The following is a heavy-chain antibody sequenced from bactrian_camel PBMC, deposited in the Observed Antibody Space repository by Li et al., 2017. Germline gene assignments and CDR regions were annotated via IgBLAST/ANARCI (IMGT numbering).Heavy chain of an antibody. J-gene: IGHJ4*01. CDR3: ATGYGRYIY. D-gene: IGHD5*01. V-gene: IGHV3-2*01. CDR1: GLSFSNYA. CDR2: ISMYGSST. Sequence: VQLVESGGGLVQPGGSLRLSCAVSGLSFSNYAMTWVRQAPGKGLEWVASISMYGSSTFYSDSVKGRFTISRDNAKNTLYLQMNSLKSEDTALYYCATGYGRYIYWGQGTQVTVS.